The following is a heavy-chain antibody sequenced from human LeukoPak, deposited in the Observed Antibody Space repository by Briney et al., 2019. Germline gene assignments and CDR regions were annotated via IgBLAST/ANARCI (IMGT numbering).Heavy chain of an antibody. Sequence: GASVKVSCKASGYTFTSYGISWVRQAPGQGLEWMGWISAYNGNTNYAQKLQGRVTMTTDTSTSTAYMELRSLRSDDTAVYYCARAEAHSSSWYYFDYWGQGTLVTVSS. CDR3: ARAEAHSSSWYYFDY. CDR2: ISAYNGNT. J-gene: IGHJ4*02. CDR1: GYTFTSYG. D-gene: IGHD6-13*01. V-gene: IGHV1-18*01.